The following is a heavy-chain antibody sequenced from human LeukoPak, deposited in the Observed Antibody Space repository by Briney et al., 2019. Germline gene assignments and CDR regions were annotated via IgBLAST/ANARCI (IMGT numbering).Heavy chain of an antibody. Sequence: ASVKVSCRASGFTFTGYYIHWVRQAPGQGLEWMGYINPHSGGTNSPQKFQGSVTMTTDTSISAAYMELSSLISDDTAMYYCVREGNELLSKNFDYWGQGTLVTVPS. CDR1: GFTFTGYY. CDR3: VREGNELLSKNFDY. CDR2: INPHSGGT. J-gene: IGHJ4*02. D-gene: IGHD2-21*02. V-gene: IGHV1-2*02.